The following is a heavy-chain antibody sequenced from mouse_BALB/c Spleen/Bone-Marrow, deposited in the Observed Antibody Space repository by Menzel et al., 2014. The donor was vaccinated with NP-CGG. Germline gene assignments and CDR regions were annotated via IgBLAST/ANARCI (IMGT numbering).Heavy chain of an antibody. J-gene: IGHJ1*01. CDR1: GFTFSSFG. Sequence: EVKLMESGGGLVQPGGSRKLSCAASGFTFSSFGMHWVRQAPEKGLEWVAYISSGSNIIFCADIVKGRFTISRDNPKNTLFLQMTSLWSEDTAMYFCTRGGNWDDFDVWGAGTTVTVSS. CDR3: TRGGNWDDFDV. CDR2: ISSGSNII. D-gene: IGHD4-1*01. V-gene: IGHV5-17*02.